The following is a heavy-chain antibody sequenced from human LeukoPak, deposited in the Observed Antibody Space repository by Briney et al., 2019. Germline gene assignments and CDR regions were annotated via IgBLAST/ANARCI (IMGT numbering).Heavy chain of an antibody. CDR2: IIPIFGTA. CDR1: GGTFSSYA. CDR3: AREIQDRGYYFMDF. Sequence: SVSVSCKASGGTFSSYAISWVRQAPGQGLEGMGGIIPIFGTANYAQKFQGRVTITTDQSTSTAYMELSSLRSEDTAVYYCAREIQDRGYYFMDFWGKGTTVTVSS. D-gene: IGHD3-16*02. V-gene: IGHV1-69*05. J-gene: IGHJ6*03.